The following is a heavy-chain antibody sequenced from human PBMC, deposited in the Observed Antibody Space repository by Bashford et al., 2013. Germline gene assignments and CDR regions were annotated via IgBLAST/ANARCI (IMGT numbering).Heavy chain of an antibody. V-gene: IGHV1-2*02. Sequence: ASVKVSCKASGYTFSDYYLHWVRQAPGQGLEWMGWINPNRGDTNYAQNFQGRVSMTRDTSISTAYLELSSLRSDDTAVYFCARDGPVVGVWNAFDVWGQGTVVTVSS. J-gene: IGHJ3*01. D-gene: IGHD1-26*01. CDR1: GYTFSDYY. CDR2: INPNRGDT. CDR3: ARDGPVVGVWNAFDV.